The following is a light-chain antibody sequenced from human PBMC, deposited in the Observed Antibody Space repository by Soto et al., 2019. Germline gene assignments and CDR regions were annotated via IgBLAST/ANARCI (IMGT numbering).Light chain of an antibody. CDR3: QQFNKYPIT. CDR1: QGIGSE. J-gene: IGKJ5*01. CDR2: DAT. V-gene: IGKV1D-13*01. Sequence: IQMTQTPSSLSASVGDRATITCRASQGIGSELAWYQQKPGRPPNLLIYDATSLQSGVPSRFSGSRSGTDFTLTINSLQPEDFATYYCQQFNKYPITFGQGTRLEIK.